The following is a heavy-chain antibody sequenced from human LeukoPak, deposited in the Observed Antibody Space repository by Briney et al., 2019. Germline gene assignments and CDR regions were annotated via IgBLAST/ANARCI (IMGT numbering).Heavy chain of an antibody. V-gene: IGHV3-23*01. CDR2: IRGSGGST. CDR3: AMLPEYYFDY. J-gene: IGHJ4*02. Sequence: PGGSLRLSCAASGFTFSSYAMSWVRQAPGKGLEWVSAIRGSGGSTYYADSVKGRFTISRDNSKNTLYLQMNSLRAEDTAVYYCAMLPEYYFDYWGQGTLVTVSS. CDR1: GFTFSSYA.